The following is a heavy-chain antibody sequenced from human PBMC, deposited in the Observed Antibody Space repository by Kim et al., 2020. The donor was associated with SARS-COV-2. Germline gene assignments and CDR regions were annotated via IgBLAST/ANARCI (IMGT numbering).Heavy chain of an antibody. D-gene: IGHD3-10*01. CDR1: GDSVSSNSAA. CDR2: TYYRSKWYN. V-gene: IGHV6-1*01. CDR3: AREPSLWFGELLRRFDY. J-gene: IGHJ4*02. Sequence: SQTLSLTCAISGDSVSSNSAAWNWIRQSPSRGLEWLGRTYYRSKWYNDYAVSVKSRITINPDTSKNQFSLQLNSVTPEDTAVYYCAREPSLWFGELLRRFDYWGQGTLVTVSS.